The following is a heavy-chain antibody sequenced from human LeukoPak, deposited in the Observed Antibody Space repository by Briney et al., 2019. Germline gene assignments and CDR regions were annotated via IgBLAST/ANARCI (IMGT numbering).Heavy chain of an antibody. CDR2: IYYSGST. V-gene: IGHV4-39*07. D-gene: IGHD3-22*01. Sequence: SETLSLTCTVSGGSISSSSYYWGWIRQPPGKGLERIGSIYYSGSTYYNPSLKSRVTISVDTSKNQFSLKLSSVTAADTAVYYCARESVYYYDSSGSPFDYWGQGTLVTVSS. CDR3: ARESVYYYDSSGSPFDY. J-gene: IGHJ4*02. CDR1: GGSISSSSYY.